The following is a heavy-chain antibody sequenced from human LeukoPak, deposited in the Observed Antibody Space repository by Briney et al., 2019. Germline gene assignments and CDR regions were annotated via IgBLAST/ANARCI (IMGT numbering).Heavy chain of an antibody. V-gene: IGHV3-74*01. J-gene: IGHJ5*02. Sequence: GGSLRLSCAASGFTFKLYWMHWVRQVPGRRPVWVSRINDDGSDTIYADSVRGRFTISRDDAKNTVYLQMNNLRAEDTAVYYCVRGGPSTWSWGQGTLVTVSS. CDR3: VRGGPSTWS. CDR2: INDDGSDT. CDR1: GFTFKLYW. D-gene: IGHD2-15*01.